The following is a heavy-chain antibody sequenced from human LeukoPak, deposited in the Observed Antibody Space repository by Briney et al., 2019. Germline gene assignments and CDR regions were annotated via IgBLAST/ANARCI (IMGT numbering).Heavy chain of an antibody. V-gene: IGHV4-34*01. CDR2: INHSGST. J-gene: IGHJ1*01. D-gene: IGHD6-6*01. CDR3: ARGMGMKQLGHNLRGNWYFQH. CDR1: GGSFSGYY. Sequence: SESLSLTCAVYGGSFSGYYWSWIRQPPGKGLEWIGEINHSGSTNYNPSLKSRVTISVDTSKNQFSLKLSSVTAADTAVYYCARGMGMKQLGHNLRGNWYFQHWGQGTLVTVSS.